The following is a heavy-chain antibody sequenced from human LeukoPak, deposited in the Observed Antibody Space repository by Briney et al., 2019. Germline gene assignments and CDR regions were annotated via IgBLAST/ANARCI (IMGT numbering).Heavy chain of an antibody. Sequence: GGSLRLSRAASGFTFSSYWMSWVRQAPGKGLEWVANIKQDGSEKYYVDSVKGRFTISRDNAKNSLYLQMNSLRAEDTAVYYCARGSSYGHPRYYYYGMDVWGQGTTVTVSS. V-gene: IGHV3-7*03. D-gene: IGHD4-17*01. CDR3: ARGSSYGHPRYYYYGMDV. J-gene: IGHJ6*02. CDR1: GFTFSSYW. CDR2: IKQDGSEK.